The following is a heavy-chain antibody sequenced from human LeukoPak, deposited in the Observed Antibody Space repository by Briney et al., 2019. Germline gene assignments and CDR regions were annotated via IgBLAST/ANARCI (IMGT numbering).Heavy chain of an antibody. V-gene: IGHV3-23*01. CDR2: ISGSGGST. Sequence: GGSLRLSCAASGFTFSSYAMSWVRQAPGKGLEWVSAISGSGGSTYYADYVKGRFTISRDNAQNSLYLQMNSLRAEDTAVYYCARDKVVPATIPDYWGQGILVTVSS. CDR3: ARDKVVPATIPDY. J-gene: IGHJ4*02. CDR1: GFTFSSYA. D-gene: IGHD2-2*02.